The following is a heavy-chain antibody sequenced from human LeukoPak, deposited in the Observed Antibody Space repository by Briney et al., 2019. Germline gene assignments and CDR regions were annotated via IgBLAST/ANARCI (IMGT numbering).Heavy chain of an antibody. V-gene: IGHV3-7*01. Sequence: PGGSLRLSCAASGFTFSSYWMSWVRQAPGKGLEWVANIKQDGSEKYYVDSVKGRFTISRDNAKNSLYLQMNSLRAEDTAVYYCARVMYSSGWYERGRWALDYWGQGTLVTVSS. D-gene: IGHD6-19*01. J-gene: IGHJ4*02. CDR3: ARVMYSSGWYERGRWALDY. CDR2: IKQDGSEK. CDR1: GFTFSSYW.